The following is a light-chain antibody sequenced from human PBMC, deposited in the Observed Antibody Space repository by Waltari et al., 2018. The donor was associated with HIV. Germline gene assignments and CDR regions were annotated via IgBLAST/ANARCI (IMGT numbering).Light chain of an antibody. V-gene: IGKV1-9*01. Sequence: DIQLTQSPSFLSASVGDRVTITCRASQGIATYLAWYQQKPGRPPKLLIYVASTLQSGVPSRFSGSGSGTEFTLTVSSLQPEDSATYYCQQLNGYPTFGQGTKVEIK. CDR3: QQLNGYPT. J-gene: IGKJ1*01. CDR1: QGIATY. CDR2: VAS.